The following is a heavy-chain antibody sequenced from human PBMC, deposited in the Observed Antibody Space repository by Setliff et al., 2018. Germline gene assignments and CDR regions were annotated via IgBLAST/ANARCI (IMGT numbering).Heavy chain of an antibody. D-gene: IGHD6-19*01. J-gene: IGHJ4*01. CDR3: ASALIRRVAVAGKSQFDY. CDR2: IIPILGTT. Sequence: GASVKVSCKASGGFSTHAISWVRQAPGQGLEWMGGIIPILGTTDYAQNFQGRVTITTDESTSSAYLEMSNLRSEDTAVYYCASALIRRVAVAGKSQFDYWGQGTLVTVSS. V-gene: IGHV1-69*05. CDR1: GGFSTHA.